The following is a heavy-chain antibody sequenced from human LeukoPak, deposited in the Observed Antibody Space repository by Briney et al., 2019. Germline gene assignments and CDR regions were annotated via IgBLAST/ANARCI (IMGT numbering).Heavy chain of an antibody. CDR3: ARIAVAGIVAYAFDI. CDR2: INPNSGGT. Sequence: SVKVSCKASGHTFTDYYMHWVRQAPGQGLEWMGWINPNSGGTNYAQKFQGRVTMTRDRSISTAYMELSGLTSDDTAVYHCARIAVAGIVAYAFDIWGLGTVVTVSS. J-gene: IGHJ3*02. V-gene: IGHV1-2*02. D-gene: IGHD6-19*01. CDR1: GHTFTDYY.